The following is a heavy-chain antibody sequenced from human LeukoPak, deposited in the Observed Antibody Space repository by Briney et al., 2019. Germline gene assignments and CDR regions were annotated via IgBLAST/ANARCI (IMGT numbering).Heavy chain of an antibody. CDR1: GFNISSFA. V-gene: IGHV3-30-3*01. CDR2: ISYDGSNK. D-gene: IGHD4-23*01. CDR3: ARQVVVTLSHDAFDT. Sequence: GGSLRCSCSASGFNISSFAMLWVRQAPGKGLEWVAVISYDGSNKYYADSVKGRFTISRDNSKNTLYLQMNSLRAEDTAVYYCARQVVVTLSHDAFDTSGHGRMVTVSS. J-gene: IGHJ3*02.